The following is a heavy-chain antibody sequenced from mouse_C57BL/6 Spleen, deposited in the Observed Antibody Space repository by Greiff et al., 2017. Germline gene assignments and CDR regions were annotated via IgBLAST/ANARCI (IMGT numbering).Heavy chain of an antibody. Sequence: QVQLQQPGAELVKPGASAKLSCKAPGYTFTSYWMHWVTQRPGQGLEWIGMIHPNSGSTNYNEKFKSKATLTVDKSSSTAYMQLSSLTSEDSAVYYCASIYYDYALFAYWGQGTLVTVSA. J-gene: IGHJ3*01. CDR2: IHPNSGST. CDR1: GYTFTSYW. CDR3: ASIYYDYALFAY. D-gene: IGHD2-4*01. V-gene: IGHV1-64*01.